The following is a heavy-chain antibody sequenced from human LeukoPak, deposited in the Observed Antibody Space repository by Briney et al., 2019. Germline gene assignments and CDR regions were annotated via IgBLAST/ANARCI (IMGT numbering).Heavy chain of an antibody. CDR3: ARDLGSYYYR. CDR2: IYHSGST. D-gene: IGHD1-26*01. J-gene: IGHJ4*02. V-gene: IGHV4-38-2*02. CDR1: GYSISSGYY. Sequence: KPSETLSLTCTVSGYSISSGYYWGWIRQPPGKGLEWIGSIYHSGSTYYNPSLKSRVTISVDTSKNQFSLKLSSVTAADTAVYYCARDLGSYYYRWGQGTWSPSPQ.